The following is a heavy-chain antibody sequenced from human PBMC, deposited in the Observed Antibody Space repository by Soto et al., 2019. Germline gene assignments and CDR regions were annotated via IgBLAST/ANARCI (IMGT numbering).Heavy chain of an antibody. CDR1: GYKFISHS. CDR3: ARGAFGVVAPGCRDMDV. D-gene: IGHD3-3*01. J-gene: IGHJ6*02. Sequence: QIQLVQSGGEVKKPGASVKVSCKSSGYKFISHSITWVRQAPGQGLEWMGRISAYNGNTNYAQKLQGRVTMTTDTSTTTAYMELRSLRSDDTAVYYCARGAFGVVAPGCRDMDVWGQGTTVTVSS. CDR2: ISAYNGNT. V-gene: IGHV1-18*01.